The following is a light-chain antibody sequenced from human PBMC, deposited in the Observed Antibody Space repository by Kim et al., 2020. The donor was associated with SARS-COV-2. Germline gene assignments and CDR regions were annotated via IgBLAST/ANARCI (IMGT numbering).Light chain of an antibody. CDR2: GAS. V-gene: IGKV1-5*01. CDR3: QQYINYYT. CDR1: QSVSSS. J-gene: IGKJ2*01. Sequence: DIQMTQSPSTLSASVGDRVTITCRASQSVSSSLGWYQQKPGKAPKLLIYGASRLESGVPSRFSGSGSGTEFTLTISNLKPDDFATYYCQQYINYYTFGQGTKLEI.